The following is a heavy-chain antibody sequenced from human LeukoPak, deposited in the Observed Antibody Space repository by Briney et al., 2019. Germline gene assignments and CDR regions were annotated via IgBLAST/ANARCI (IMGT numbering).Heavy chain of an antibody. V-gene: IGHV4-59*02. CDR2: IYYSGTT. D-gene: IGHD2-21*01. J-gene: IGHJ4*02. CDR3: ARGVVIAPQTFDY. CDR1: GDSVSSFY. Sequence: KSSETLSLTCTVSGDSVSSFYWSWIRQPPGKGLEWIGYIYYSGTTNYNPSLKSRVTISVDTTKSQFSLKLSSVTAADTAVYYCARGVVIAPQTFDYWGQGILVTVSS.